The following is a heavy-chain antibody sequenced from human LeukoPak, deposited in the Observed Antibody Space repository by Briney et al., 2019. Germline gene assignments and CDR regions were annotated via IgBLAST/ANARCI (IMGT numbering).Heavy chain of an antibody. Sequence: SETLSLTCTVFGDSIRSYYWSWIRQPPGKGLEWIGYINHSGSTNSNPALKSRVTISVDTSKNQFSLNLSSVTAADTAIYYCARVAPYSGDEYDASDIWGQGTMVTVSS. D-gene: IGHD2-21*02. CDR1: GDSIRSYY. CDR2: INHSGST. CDR3: ARVAPYSGDEYDASDI. J-gene: IGHJ3*02. V-gene: IGHV4-59*01.